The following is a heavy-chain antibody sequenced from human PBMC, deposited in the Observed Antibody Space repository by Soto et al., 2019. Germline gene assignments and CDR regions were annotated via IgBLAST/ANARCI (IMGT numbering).Heavy chain of an antibody. J-gene: IGHJ6*02. Sequence: ASVKVSCKASGYTFTSYYMHWVRQAPGQGLEWMGIINPSGGSTSYAQKFQGRVAMTRDTSTSTVYMELSSLRSEDTAVYYCARLAILTYGMDVWGQGTTVTVSS. D-gene: IGHD5-18*01. CDR3: ARLAILTYGMDV. CDR1: GYTFTSYY. CDR2: INPSGGST. V-gene: IGHV1-46*01.